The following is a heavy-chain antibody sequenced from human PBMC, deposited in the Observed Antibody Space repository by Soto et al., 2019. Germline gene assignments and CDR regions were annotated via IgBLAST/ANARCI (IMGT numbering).Heavy chain of an antibody. V-gene: IGHV3-30-3*01. J-gene: IGHJ6*02. CDR1: GFTFSSYA. CDR2: ISYDGSNK. D-gene: IGHD5-12*01. Sequence: QVQLVESGGGVVQPGRSLRLSCAASGFTFSSYAMHWVRQAPGKGLEWVAVISYDGSNKYYADSVKGRFTISRDNSKNTLYLQINSLRAEDTAVYYCAREPKDGYRLYQYYYYGMDVWGQGTTVTVSS. CDR3: AREPKDGYRLYQYYYYGMDV.